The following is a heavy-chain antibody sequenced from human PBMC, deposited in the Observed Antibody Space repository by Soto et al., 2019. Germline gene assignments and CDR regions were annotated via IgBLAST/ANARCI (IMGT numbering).Heavy chain of an antibody. CDR3: ASLPYYHDALS. J-gene: IGHJ5*02. V-gene: IGHV3-48*02. CDR1: GVTISTYD. CDR2: ISSSSRTI. Sequence: GGSLRLSCVASGVTISTYDMNWVRQAAGKGLEWIAYISSSSRTIYYADSVKGRFTISRDNVGHSLFLQMSSLRDEDTAVYYCASLPYYHDALSWGPGTQVPVSS. D-gene: IGHD3-10*01.